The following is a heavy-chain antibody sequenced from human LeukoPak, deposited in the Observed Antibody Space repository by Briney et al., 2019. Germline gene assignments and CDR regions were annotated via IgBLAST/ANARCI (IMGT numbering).Heavy chain of an antibody. V-gene: IGHV3-7*01. D-gene: IGHD6-13*01. CDR1: GFTFSNYW. CDR2: IKQDGSEK. Sequence: GGSLRLSCAASGFTFSNYWMSWVRQAPGKGLEWVANIKQDGSEKYYVDSVKGRFTISRGNAKNALSLQMNSLRAEDTAVYYCARGRRQLVRSWGYWGQGTLVTVSS. J-gene: IGHJ4*02. CDR3: ARGRRQLVRSWGY.